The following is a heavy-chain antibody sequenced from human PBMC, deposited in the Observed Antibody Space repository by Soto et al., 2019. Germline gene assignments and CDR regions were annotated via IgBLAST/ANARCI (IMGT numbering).Heavy chain of an antibody. CDR3: AKDYIAAAGPFDY. CDR1: GFTFSSYA. V-gene: IGHV3-23*01. D-gene: IGHD6-13*01. J-gene: IGHJ4*02. Sequence: PGGSLRLSCAASGFTFSSYAMSWVRQAPGKGLEWVSAISGSGGSTYYADSVKGRFTISRDNTKNTLYLQMNSLSAEDTAVYYCAKDYIAAAGPFDYWGQRTLVTVSS. CDR2: ISGSGGST.